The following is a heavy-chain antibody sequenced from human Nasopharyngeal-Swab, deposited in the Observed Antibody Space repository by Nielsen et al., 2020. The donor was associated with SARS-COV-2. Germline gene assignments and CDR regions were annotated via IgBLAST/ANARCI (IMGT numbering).Heavy chain of an antibody. V-gene: IGHV3-33*01. D-gene: IGHD3-10*01. J-gene: IGHJ6*02. CDR1: GFTFSSYG. CDR3: ARDFAVAHYYGSGSDYYYYYYGMDV. Sequence: GESLKISCAASGFTFSSYGMHWVRQAPGKGLEWVAVIWYDGSNKYYADSVKGLFTISRDNSKNTLYLQMNSLRAEDTAVYYCARDFAVAHYYGSGSDYYYYYYGMDVWGQGTTVTVSS. CDR2: IWYDGSNK.